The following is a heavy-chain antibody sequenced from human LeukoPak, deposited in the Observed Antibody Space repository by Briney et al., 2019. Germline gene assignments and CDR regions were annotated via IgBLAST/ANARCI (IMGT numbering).Heavy chain of an antibody. CDR3: ARDRGSYPVDF. V-gene: IGHV3-48*04. CDR2: ISLSSTTI. J-gene: IGHJ4*02. CDR1: GFTFSSYS. D-gene: IGHD3-16*02. Sequence: GGSLRLSCAASGFTFSSYSMTWVRQAPGKGLEWVSYISLSSTTIYYADSVKGRFTISRDNAKNSLYLQMNSLRADDTAVYYCARDRGSYPVDFWGQGTLVTVSS.